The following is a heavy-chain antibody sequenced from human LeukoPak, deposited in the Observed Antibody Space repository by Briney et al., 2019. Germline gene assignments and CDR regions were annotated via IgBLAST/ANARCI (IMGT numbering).Heavy chain of an antibody. CDR2: INSDGSST. CDR3: ARVPAQHIVVVTHDAFDI. CDR1: GFTFSSYW. Sequence: GGSLRLSCAASGFTFSSYWMHWVRQAPGKGQVWVSRINSDGSSTSYADSVKGRFTISRDNAKNTLYLQMNSLRAEDTAVYYCARVPAQHIVVVTHDAFDIWGQGTMVTVSS. V-gene: IGHV3-74*01. D-gene: IGHD2-21*02. J-gene: IGHJ3*02.